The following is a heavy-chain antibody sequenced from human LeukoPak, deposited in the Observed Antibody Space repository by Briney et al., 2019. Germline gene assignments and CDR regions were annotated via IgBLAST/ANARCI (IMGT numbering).Heavy chain of an antibody. D-gene: IGHD5-12*01. CDR2: IYYSGST. J-gene: IGHJ4*02. Sequence: SETLSLTCSVSGGSMNSYYWSWIRQSPGKGLEWIGYIYYSGSTNYNPSLKSRVTISVDTSKNQFSLKLSSATATDTAMYYCARGDDYKSTLFDYWGQGTLVTVSS. CDR3: ARGDDYKSTLFDY. CDR1: GGSMNSYY. V-gene: IGHV4-59*01.